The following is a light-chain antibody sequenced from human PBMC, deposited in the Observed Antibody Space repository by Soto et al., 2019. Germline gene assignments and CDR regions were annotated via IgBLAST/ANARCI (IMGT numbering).Light chain of an antibody. V-gene: IGKV1-6*02. J-gene: IGKJ1*01. Sequence: MTQIPVSLPVTPGEPASISCKSSQGIRNDLGWYQQKPGKAPKLLIYAASSLQSGVPSRFSGSASGTDFTLTISSLQPEDFATYYCLQDYSYPWTFGQGTKVDIK. CDR3: LQDYSYPWT. CDR2: AAS. CDR1: QGIRND.